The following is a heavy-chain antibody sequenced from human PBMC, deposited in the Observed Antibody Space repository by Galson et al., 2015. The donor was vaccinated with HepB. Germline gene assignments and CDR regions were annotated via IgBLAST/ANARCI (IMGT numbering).Heavy chain of an antibody. CDR1: GYTFTSYG. CDR3: ARVHNPASTVDLIDY. D-gene: IGHD1-1*01. V-gene: IGHV1-18*01. Sequence: SVKVSCKASGYTFTSYGISWVRQAPGQGLEWMGWISAYNGNTNYAQKFQGRVTMTTDTSTSTAYMELSSLRSEDTAVYYCARVHNPASTVDLIDYWGQGTLVTVSS. J-gene: IGHJ4*02. CDR2: ISAYNGNT.